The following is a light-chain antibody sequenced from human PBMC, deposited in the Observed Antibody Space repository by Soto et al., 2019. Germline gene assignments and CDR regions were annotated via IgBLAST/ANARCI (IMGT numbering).Light chain of an antibody. Sequence: IVLTQSPATLSLSPGERATLSCRASQGLSSYLAWYQQKPCQAPRLLLYDASTRATGIPARFRGSGSGTAFTLTISRLEPEDFAIYYCQQRSNWPPITFGQGTRLEIK. CDR2: DAS. CDR3: QQRSNWPPIT. J-gene: IGKJ5*01. CDR1: QGLSSY. V-gene: IGKV3-11*01.